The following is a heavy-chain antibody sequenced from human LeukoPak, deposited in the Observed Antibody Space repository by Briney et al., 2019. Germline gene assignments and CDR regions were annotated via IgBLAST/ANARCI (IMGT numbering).Heavy chain of an antibody. CDR3: ARIKGQLVHR. J-gene: IGHJ1*01. CDR2: IYYSGST. V-gene: IGHV4-39*01. Sequence: PSETLSLTCTVFGGSISSSSYYWGWIRQPPGKGLEWIGSIYYSGSTYYNPSLKSRVTISVDTSKNQFSLKLSSVTAADTAVYYCARIKGQLVHRWGQGTLVTVSS. CDR1: GGSISSSSYY. D-gene: IGHD6-6*01.